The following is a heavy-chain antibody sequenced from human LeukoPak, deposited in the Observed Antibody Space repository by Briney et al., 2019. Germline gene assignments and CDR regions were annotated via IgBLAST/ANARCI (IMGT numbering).Heavy chain of an antibody. V-gene: IGHV3-11*01. D-gene: IGHD3-3*01. CDR1: GFTFSDYY. J-gene: IGHJ3*02. Sequence: GGSLRLSCAASGFTFSDYYMSWIRQAPGKGLEWLSYISTSGSTIHYADSVKGRFTISRDNAKKSLYLQMNSLRAEDTAVYYCVRVLLYHGSLAFDIWGQGTMVTVSS. CDR2: ISTSGSTI. CDR3: VRVLLYHGSLAFDI.